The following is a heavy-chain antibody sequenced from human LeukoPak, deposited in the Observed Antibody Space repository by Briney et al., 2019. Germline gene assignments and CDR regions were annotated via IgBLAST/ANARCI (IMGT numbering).Heavy chain of an antibody. Sequence: NPSETLSLTCTVSGGSISSYYWSWIRQPAGKGLEWIGRIYTSGSTNYNPSLKSRVTMSVDTSKNQFSLKLSSVTAADTAVYYCARLSNLYCTNGVCSDYWGQGTLVTVSS. J-gene: IGHJ4*02. CDR2: IYTSGST. D-gene: IGHD2-8*01. V-gene: IGHV4-4*07. CDR3: ARLSNLYCTNGVCSDY. CDR1: GGSISSYY.